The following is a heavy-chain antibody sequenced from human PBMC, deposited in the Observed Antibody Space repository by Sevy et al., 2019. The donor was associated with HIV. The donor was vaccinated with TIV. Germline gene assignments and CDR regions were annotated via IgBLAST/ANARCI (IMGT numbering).Heavy chain of an antibody. CDR2: IYYNGTT. CDR1: GGSISTYF. Sequence: SETLSLTCTVSGGSISTYFWSWIRQPPGKGLEWIGYIYYNGTTNSNPSLKSRVTLSTDTSKSQFSLKLRSVTAADTAVYYCARGAHCIPASCYDYYSYYMDVWGRGTTVTVSS. V-gene: IGHV4-59*01. J-gene: IGHJ6*03. D-gene: IGHD2-2*01. CDR3: ARGAHCIPASCYDYYSYYMDV.